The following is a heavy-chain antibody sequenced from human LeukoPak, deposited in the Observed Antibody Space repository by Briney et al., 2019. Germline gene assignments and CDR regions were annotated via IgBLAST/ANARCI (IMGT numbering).Heavy chain of an antibody. J-gene: IGHJ4*02. CDR2: ISSSGSYI. CDR1: GFTFSSYG. D-gene: IGHD3-22*01. Sequence: PGGSLRLFCAASGFTFSSYGMHWVRQAPGKGLEWVSSISSSGSYIFYADSVKGRFTISRDNAKNSLYLQMNSLRAEDTAVYYCGRGFRDTYYYDSSGSPKYWGQGTLVTVSS. V-gene: IGHV3-21*01. CDR3: GRGFRDTYYYDSSGSPKY.